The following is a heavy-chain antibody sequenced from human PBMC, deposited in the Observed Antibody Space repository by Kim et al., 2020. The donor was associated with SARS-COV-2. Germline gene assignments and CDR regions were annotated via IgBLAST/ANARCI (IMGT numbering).Heavy chain of an antibody. Sequence: ASVKVSCKASGYTFTSYGISWVRQAPGQGLEWMGWISAYNGNTNYAQKLQGRVTMTTDTSTSTAYMELRSLRSDDTAVYYCAREEAVFFLYYGMDVWGQGTTVTVSS. CDR3: AREEAVFFLYYGMDV. CDR2: ISAYNGNT. D-gene: IGHD3-3*01. V-gene: IGHV1-18*01. CDR1: GYTFTSYG. J-gene: IGHJ6*02.